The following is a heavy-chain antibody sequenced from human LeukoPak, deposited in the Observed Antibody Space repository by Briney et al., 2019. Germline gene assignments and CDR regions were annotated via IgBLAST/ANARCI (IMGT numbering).Heavy chain of an antibody. J-gene: IGHJ4*02. CDR1: GASTTGGYY. V-gene: IGHV4-61*08. CDR3: ATYRGGGGGVGY. Sequence: SETLSLTCAVSGASTTGGYYWTWIRPPPGKELEWIGYLGNPNYNPSLKSRVTISGDRSKNQFSLKLNSVTPADTAVYYCATYRGGGGGVGYWGQGTLVTVSS. CDR2: LGNP. D-gene: IGHD3-16*01.